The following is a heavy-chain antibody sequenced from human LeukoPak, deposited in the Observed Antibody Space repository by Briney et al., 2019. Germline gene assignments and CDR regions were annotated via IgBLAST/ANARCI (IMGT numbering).Heavy chain of an antibody. J-gene: IGHJ5*02. V-gene: IGHV3-21*01. Sequence: GGSLRLSCAASGFTLSINSMNWVGQAPGKGLEWVSSISSSSSYIYYADSVKGRFTISRDNAKNSLYLQMNSLRAEDTAVYYCARDLGGWFDPWAQGTLVTVSS. CDR1: GFTLSINS. CDR3: ARDLGGWFDP. CDR2: ISSSSSYI.